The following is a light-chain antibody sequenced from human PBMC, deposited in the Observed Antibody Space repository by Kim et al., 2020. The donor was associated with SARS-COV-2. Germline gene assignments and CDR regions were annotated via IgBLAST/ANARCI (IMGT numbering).Light chain of an antibody. CDR2: DAS. CDR3: QQYDSLPLT. J-gene: IGKJ4*01. V-gene: IGKV1-33*01. CDR1: QDMSDY. Sequence: DIQMTQSPSSLSASVGDRVTITCQASQDMSDYLSWIQQKPGQAPKVLIYDASNLEVGVSSRFSGSGSGTHFRFTISSLQPEDSATYYCQQYDSLPLTFGGGTKLEIK.